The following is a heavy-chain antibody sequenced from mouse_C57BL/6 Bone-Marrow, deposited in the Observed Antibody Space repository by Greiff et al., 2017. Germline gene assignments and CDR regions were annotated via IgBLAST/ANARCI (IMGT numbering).Heavy chain of an antibody. J-gene: IGHJ4*01. V-gene: IGHV14-4*01. CDR2: IDPENGDT. Sequence: EVQLQQSGAELVRPGASVKLSCTASGFNIKDDYMHWVKQRPEQGLEWIGWIDPENGDTEYASKFQGKATITADTSSNTAYLQLSSLTSEDTAVYYCTTRLDGSSVYAMDYWGQGTSVTVSS. CDR1: GFNIKDDY. D-gene: IGHD1-1*01. CDR3: TTRLDGSSVYAMDY.